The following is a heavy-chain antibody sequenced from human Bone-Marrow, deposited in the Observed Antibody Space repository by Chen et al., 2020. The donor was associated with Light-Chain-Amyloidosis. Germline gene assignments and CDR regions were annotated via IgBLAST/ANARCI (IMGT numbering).Heavy chain of an antibody. Sequence: GPEVKKPGDSLKISCKGSGYTFPNYWIGWVRQMPGKGLEWMGVIYPDDSDARYSPSFEGQVTISADKSITTAYLQWRSLKASDTAMYYCARRRDGYNFDYWGQGTLVTVSS. D-gene: IGHD5-12*01. J-gene: IGHJ4*02. CDR1: GYTFPNYW. CDR2: IYPDDSDA. V-gene: IGHV5-51*01. CDR3: ARRRDGYNFDY.